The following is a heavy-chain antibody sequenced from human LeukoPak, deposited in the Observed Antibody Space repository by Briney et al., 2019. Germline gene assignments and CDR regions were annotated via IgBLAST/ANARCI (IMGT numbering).Heavy chain of an antibody. D-gene: IGHD3-3*01. CDR3: ASDDFWSGYLHSPDY. Sequence: GGSLRLSCAASGFTFSDYYMSWIRRAPGKGLEWVSYISSSGSTIYYADSVKGRFTISRDNAKNSLYLQMNSLRAEDTAVYYCASDDFWSGYLHSPDYWGQGTLVTVSS. CDR1: GFTFSDYY. CDR2: ISSSGSTI. J-gene: IGHJ4*02. V-gene: IGHV3-11*01.